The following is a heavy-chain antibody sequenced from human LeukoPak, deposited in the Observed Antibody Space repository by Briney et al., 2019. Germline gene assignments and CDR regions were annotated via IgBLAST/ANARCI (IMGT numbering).Heavy chain of an antibody. Sequence: GGSLRLSCAASGFTFSNNWMGWVRQAPGKGLEWVSAISGSGGSTYYADSVKGRFTISRDNSKNTLYLQMNSLRAEDTAVYYCARDYVYAFDIWGQGTMVTVSS. CDR1: GFTFSNNW. V-gene: IGHV3-23*01. J-gene: IGHJ3*02. D-gene: IGHD3-10*02. CDR2: ISGSGGST. CDR3: ARDYVYAFDI.